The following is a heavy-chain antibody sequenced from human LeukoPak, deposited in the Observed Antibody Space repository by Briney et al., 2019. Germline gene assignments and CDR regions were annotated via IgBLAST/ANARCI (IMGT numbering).Heavy chain of an antibody. CDR3: ARAGDIVATTEGYFDY. V-gene: IGHV3-11*01. CDR2: ISSSGSTI. J-gene: IGHJ4*02. D-gene: IGHD5-12*01. Sequence: MSWIRQAPGKGLEWVSYISSSGSTIYYADSVKGRFTISRDNAKNSLYLQMNSLRAEDTAVYYCARAGDIVATTEGYFDYWGQGILVTVSS.